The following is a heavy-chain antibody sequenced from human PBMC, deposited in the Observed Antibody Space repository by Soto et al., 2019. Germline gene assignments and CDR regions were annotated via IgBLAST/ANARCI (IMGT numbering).Heavy chain of an antibody. J-gene: IGHJ4*02. CDR2: ISYDGTNK. D-gene: IGHD6-13*01. CDR1: GFTFSSYG. Sequence: PGGSLRLSCAASGFTFSSYGMHWVRQAPGKGLEWVAVISYDGTNKYYAGSVKGRFTISRDNSKNTLYLQMNSLRAEDTAVYYCAKDLSYTSSWYPYFDYWGQGTLVTAPQ. V-gene: IGHV3-30*18. CDR3: AKDLSYTSSWYPYFDY.